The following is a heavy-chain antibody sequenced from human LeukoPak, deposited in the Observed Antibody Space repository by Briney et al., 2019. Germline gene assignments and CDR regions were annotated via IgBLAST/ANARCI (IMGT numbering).Heavy chain of an antibody. Sequence: PGRSLRLSCAASGFTFDDYAMHWVRQAPGKGLEWVSYISSSSNTIYYADSVKGRFTISRDNAKNSLYLQMNSLRAEDTAVYYCARDRAWGNNAFDIWGQGTMVTVSS. CDR2: ISSSSNTI. CDR1: GFTFDDYA. CDR3: ARDRAWGNNAFDI. J-gene: IGHJ3*02. V-gene: IGHV3-48*01. D-gene: IGHD3-16*01.